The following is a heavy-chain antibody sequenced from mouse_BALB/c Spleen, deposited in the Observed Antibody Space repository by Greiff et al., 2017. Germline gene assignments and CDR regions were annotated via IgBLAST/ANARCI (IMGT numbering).Heavy chain of an antibody. CDR1: GFSLTSYG. CDR3: ARDYGSRKAWFAY. J-gene: IGHJ3*01. V-gene: IGHV2-6-7*01. D-gene: IGHD1-1*01. CDR2: IWGDGST. Sequence: QVQLQQSGPGLVAPSQSLSITCTVSGFSLTSYGVHWVRQPPGKGLEWLGMIWGDGSTDYNSALKSRLSISKDNSKSQVFLKMNSLQTDDTARYYCARDYGSRKAWFAYWGQGTLVTVSA.